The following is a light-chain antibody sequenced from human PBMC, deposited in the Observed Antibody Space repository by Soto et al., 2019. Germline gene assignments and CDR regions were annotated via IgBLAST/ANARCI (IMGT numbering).Light chain of an antibody. J-gene: IGKJ1*01. Sequence: DIVMTQSPDSLAVSLGERATINCKSSQSVLYSSNNKNYLTWYQKKPGQPPKLLIYWASTREFGVPDRFSGSGSGTDFTLTISSLRAEDVAVYYCQQYYSTPQTFAQGTKVEIK. V-gene: IGKV4-1*01. CDR3: QQYYSTPQT. CDR2: WAS. CDR1: QSVLYSSNNKNY.